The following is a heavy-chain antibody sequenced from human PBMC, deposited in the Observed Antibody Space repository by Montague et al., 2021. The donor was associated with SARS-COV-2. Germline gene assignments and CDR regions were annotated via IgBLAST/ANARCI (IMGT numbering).Heavy chain of an antibody. CDR2: IYDSGST. J-gene: IGHJ5*02. CDR1: GDSITYGRYY. CDR3: VKGSGYP. V-gene: IGHV4-61*01. Sequence: SETLSLTCTITGDSITYGRYYWSWIRLPPGKGLEWIGFIYDSGSTSYNPSLNSRVTITIDTSKNQLSLNLMSVTPADTAVYYCVKGSGYPWGQGTLVTVSS. D-gene: IGHD3-3*01.